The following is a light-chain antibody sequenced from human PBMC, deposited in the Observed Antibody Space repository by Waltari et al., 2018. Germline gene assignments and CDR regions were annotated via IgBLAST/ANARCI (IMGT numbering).Light chain of an antibody. CDR2: KDI. V-gene: IGLV3-25*03. J-gene: IGLJ3*02. CDR1: DLGQKR. Sequence: SYELTQPPSVSLSPGQTARITCSPADLGQKRVFWYQHKAGQAPLLVIYKDIQRPSGIPERFSGSSSETTATLTINTVQPEDEATYYCQAADNTGTFPVFGGGTRLTVL. CDR3: QAADNTGTFPV.